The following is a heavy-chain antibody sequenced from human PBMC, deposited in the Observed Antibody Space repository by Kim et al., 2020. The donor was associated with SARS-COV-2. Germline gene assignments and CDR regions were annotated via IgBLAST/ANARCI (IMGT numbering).Heavy chain of an antibody. Sequence: SVKGRCTISRDNAKNSMYLQMNSLRAEDTAVYYCARDPPYSSSWYPFDYWGQGTLVTVSS. D-gene: IGHD6-13*01. CDR3: ARDPPYSSSWYPFDY. J-gene: IGHJ4*02. V-gene: IGHV3-21*01.